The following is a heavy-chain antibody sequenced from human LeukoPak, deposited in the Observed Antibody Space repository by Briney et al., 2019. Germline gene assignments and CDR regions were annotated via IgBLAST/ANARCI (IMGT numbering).Heavy chain of an antibody. J-gene: IGHJ4*02. CDR1: GFTFSSYW. V-gene: IGHV3-74*01. D-gene: IGHD1-1*01. CDR3: LRGGGGTDYFNY. Sequence: GGSLRLSCEASGFTFSSYWIHWVRQAPAKGLVWVSRINTDGSSTSYADSAKGRFTISRDNAKNTLYLQMNSLRAEDTAVYYCLRGGGGTDYFNYWGQGTLVTVSS. CDR2: INTDGSST.